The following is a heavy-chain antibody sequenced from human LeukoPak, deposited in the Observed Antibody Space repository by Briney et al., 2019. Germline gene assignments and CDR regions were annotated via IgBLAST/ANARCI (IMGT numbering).Heavy chain of an antibody. J-gene: IGHJ4*02. D-gene: IGHD7-27*01. Sequence: ASVKVSCKASGYTFTSYGISWVRQAPGQGLEWMGWISAYNGNTNYAQKLQGRVTMTTDTSTSTAYMELRSLRSDDTAVYYCARAQFKTGENYFDYWGQGTLVTVSS. CDR2: ISAYNGNT. CDR3: ARAQFKTGENYFDY. V-gene: IGHV1-18*01. CDR1: GYTFTSYG.